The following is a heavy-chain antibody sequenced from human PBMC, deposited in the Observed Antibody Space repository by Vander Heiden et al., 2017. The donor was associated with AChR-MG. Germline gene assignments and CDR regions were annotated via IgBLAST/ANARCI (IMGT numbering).Heavy chain of an antibody. CDR3: AKDTGNGAYDFWSGYYTFASFDY. CDR1: GFTFDDYA. J-gene: IGHJ4*02. Sequence: EVQLVESGGGLVQPGRSLRLSCAASGFTFDDYALHRVRQAPGKGLEWVPGIRWNSGSIGDADSVKGRFTISRDNAKNSLYLQMNSLRAEDTALYYCAKDTGNGAYDFWSGYYTFASFDYWCQGTLVTVSS. CDR2: IRWNSGSI. D-gene: IGHD3-3*01. V-gene: IGHV3-9*01.